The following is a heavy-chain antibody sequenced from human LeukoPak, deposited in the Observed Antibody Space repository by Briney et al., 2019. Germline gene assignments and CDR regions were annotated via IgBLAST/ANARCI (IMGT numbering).Heavy chain of an antibody. V-gene: IGHV4-61*08. J-gene: IGHJ5*02. D-gene: IGHD6-13*01. CDR2: IYYSGST. CDR1: GGSISSGDYY. Sequence: SQTLSLTCTVSGGSISSGDYYWSWIRQPPGKGLEWIGYIYYSGSTNYNPSLKSRVTISVDTSKNQFSLKLSSVTAADTAVYYCARDRIIAAASGTWGQGTLVTVSS. CDR3: ARDRIIAAASGT.